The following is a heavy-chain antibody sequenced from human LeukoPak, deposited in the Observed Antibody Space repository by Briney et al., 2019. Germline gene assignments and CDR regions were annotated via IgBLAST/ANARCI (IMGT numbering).Heavy chain of an antibody. J-gene: IGHJ4*02. D-gene: IGHD4-17*01. Sequence: GGSLRLSCAASGFTFSSHWMSWVRQAPGKGLEWVAKIKQDGSEKYYVDSVKGRFTISRDSTKNSLFLQMNSLRAEDTAVYYCARSLYGETYWGQGTLVTVSS. CDR2: IKQDGSEK. CDR3: ARSLYGETY. CDR1: GFTFSSHW. V-gene: IGHV3-7*02.